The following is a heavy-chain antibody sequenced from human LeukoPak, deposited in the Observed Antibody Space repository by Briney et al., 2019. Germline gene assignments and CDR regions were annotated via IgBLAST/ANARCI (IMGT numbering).Heavy chain of an antibody. Sequence: SETLSLTCTVSGGSISSGGYSWSWIRQPPGKGLEWIGYIYYSGSTNYNPSLKSRVTISVDTSKNQFSLKLSSVTAADTAVYYCARVARREGSYYYYGMDVWGQGTTVTVSS. J-gene: IGHJ6*02. CDR2: IYYSGST. CDR1: GGSISSGGYS. CDR3: ARVARREGSYYYYGMDV. V-gene: IGHV4-61*08.